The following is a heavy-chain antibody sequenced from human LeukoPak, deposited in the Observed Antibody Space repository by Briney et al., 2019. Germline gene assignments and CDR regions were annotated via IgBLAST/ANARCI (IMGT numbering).Heavy chain of an antibody. J-gene: IGHJ4*02. V-gene: IGHV3-53*01. CDR3: VRNLDFWGDSEDY. CDR2: IYSDDTT. D-gene: IGHD3-3*01. Sequence: PGGSLRLSCAVSGFTVSGNYMSWIRQGPGKGLEWVSLIYSDDTTLYADSVKGRFTISRDNAKNSLYLQMNSLRAEDTAVYYCVRNLDFWGDSEDYWGQGTLVTVSS. CDR1: GFTVSGNY.